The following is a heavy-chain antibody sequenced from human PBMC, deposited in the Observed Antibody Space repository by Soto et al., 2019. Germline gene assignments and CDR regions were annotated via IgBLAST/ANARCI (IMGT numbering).Heavy chain of an antibody. CDR3: ASTMVRGVITYYFDY. D-gene: IGHD3-10*01. J-gene: IGHJ4*02. V-gene: IGHV4-39*01. CDR1: GGSVSSSSYY. CDR2: IYYSGST. Sequence: PSETLSLTCTVSGGSVSSSSYYWGWIRQPPGKGLEWIGSIYYSGSTYYNPSLKSRVTISVDTSKNQFSLKLSSVTAADTAVYYCASTMVRGVITYYFDYWGQGTLVTVSS.